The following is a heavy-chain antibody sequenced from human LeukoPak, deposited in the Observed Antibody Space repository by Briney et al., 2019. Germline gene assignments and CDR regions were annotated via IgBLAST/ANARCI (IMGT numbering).Heavy chain of an antibody. V-gene: IGHV1-2*02. Sequence: ASVKVSCKASGYTFTGYYMHWVRQAPGQGLEWMGWINPNSGGTNYAQKFQGRVTMTRDTSISTAYMELSRLGSDDTAVYYCARALVGATLNTFDYWGQGTLVTVSS. CDR3: ARALVGATLNTFDY. CDR1: GYTFTGYY. CDR2: INPNSGGT. D-gene: IGHD1-26*01. J-gene: IGHJ4*02.